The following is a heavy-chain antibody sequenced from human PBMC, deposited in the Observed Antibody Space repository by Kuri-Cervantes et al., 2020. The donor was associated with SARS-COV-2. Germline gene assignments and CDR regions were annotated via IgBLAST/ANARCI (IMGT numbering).Heavy chain of an antibody. V-gene: IGHV3-30*03. J-gene: IGHJ5*02. CDR2: ISYDGSNK. CDR1: GFTFSSYG. Sequence: GGSLRLSCAASGFTFSSYGMHWVRQAPGKGLEWVAVISYDGSNKYYADSVKGRFTISRDNSKNTLYLQMNSLRAEDTAVYYCARDGIGSDPWGQGTLVTVSS. CDR3: ARDGIGSDP. D-gene: IGHD2-21*01.